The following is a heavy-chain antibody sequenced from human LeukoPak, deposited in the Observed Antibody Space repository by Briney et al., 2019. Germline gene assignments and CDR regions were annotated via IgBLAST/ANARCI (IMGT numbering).Heavy chain of an antibody. CDR1: GYSFTSYW. J-gene: IGHJ3*02. Sequence: GESLKISCKGSGYSFTSYWIGWVRQMPGKGLEWMGFIYPGDSDTRYSPSFQGQVTISADKSISTAYLQWSSLKASDTAMYYCARYPGIAVAGTGAFDIWGQGTMVTVSS. CDR2: IYPGDSDT. D-gene: IGHD6-19*01. CDR3: ARYPGIAVAGTGAFDI. V-gene: IGHV5-51*01.